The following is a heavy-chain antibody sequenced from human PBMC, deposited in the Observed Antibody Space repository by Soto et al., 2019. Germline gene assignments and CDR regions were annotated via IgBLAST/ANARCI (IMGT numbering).Heavy chain of an antibody. J-gene: IGHJ4*02. CDR2: IYHSGST. V-gene: IGHV4-4*02. CDR1: GGSISSSNW. CDR3: ASPRVVQAATHFDY. Sequence: SETLSLTCAVSGGSISSSNWWSWVRQPPGKGLEWIGEIYHSGSTYYNPSLKSRVTISVDTSKNQFSLKLSSVTAADTAVYYCASPRVVQAATHFDYGGQETLVTFS. D-gene: IGHD6-25*01.